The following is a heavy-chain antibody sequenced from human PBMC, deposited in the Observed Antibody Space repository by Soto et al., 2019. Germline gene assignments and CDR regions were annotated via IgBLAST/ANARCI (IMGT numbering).Heavy chain of an antibody. CDR1: GFTFGDSY. V-gene: IGHV3-11*06. CDR2: ISPGSRYP. CDR3: VRGGGGGLFDP. D-gene: IGHD2-15*01. Sequence: GGSPRLSCAGSGFTFGDSYMSWIRQAPGKGLEWLSYISPGSRYPAYADSVKGRFTISRDNAKRSLYLQMMSLTAEDTAIYYCVRGGGGGLFDPWGQGTMVTVSS. J-gene: IGHJ5*02.